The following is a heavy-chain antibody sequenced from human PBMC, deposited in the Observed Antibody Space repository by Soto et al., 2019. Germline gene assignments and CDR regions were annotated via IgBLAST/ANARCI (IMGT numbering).Heavy chain of an antibody. CDR2: IIPIFGTA. D-gene: IGHD3-10*01. CDR3: VRSRPNYYGSGSSVYGMDV. Sequence: QVQLVQSGAEVKKPGSSVKVSCKASGGTFSSYAISWVRQAPGQGLEWMGGIIPIFGTANYAQKFQGRVTITADESTSKAYMELSSLRSEDTAVYYCVRSRPNYYGSGSSVYGMDVWGQGTTVTVSS. J-gene: IGHJ6*02. CDR1: GGTFSSYA. V-gene: IGHV1-69*01.